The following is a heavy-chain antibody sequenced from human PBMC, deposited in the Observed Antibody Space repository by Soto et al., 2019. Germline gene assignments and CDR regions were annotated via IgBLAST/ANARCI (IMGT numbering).Heavy chain of an antibody. J-gene: IGHJ4*02. Sequence: PSQTLSLTCSVSGGSFTDYYWTWIRQPPGKPLEWIGEISHGGTTKDNPFLHSRVTMSVDTSRNQFSLDLTSVTAADTAVYYCASGHARRMTLGRAAAIMGKQLDSWGQGILVTGSS. V-gene: IGHV4-34*01. D-gene: IGHD2-2*02. CDR2: ISHGGTT. CDR1: GGSFTDYY. CDR3: ASGHARRMTLGRAAAIMGKQLDS.